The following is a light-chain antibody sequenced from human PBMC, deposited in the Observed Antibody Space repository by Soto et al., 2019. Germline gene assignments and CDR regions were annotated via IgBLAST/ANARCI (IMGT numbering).Light chain of an antibody. V-gene: IGKV3-20*01. J-gene: IGKJ1*01. CDR1: QNIRGNE. Sequence: VLTQSPGTLSLSPGERTTLSCRASQNIRGNELAWYQQKPGQPPRLLIYRGSSRAPGIPYRFSGRGSGTEFTLTISRLEPEDFAVYYCQDYGTSAPWTFGQGTRVEIK. CDR3: QDYGTSAPWT. CDR2: RGS.